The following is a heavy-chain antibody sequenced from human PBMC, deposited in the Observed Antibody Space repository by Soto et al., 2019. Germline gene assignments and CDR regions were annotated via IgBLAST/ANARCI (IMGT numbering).Heavy chain of an antibody. V-gene: IGHV3-33*01. CDR2: IWYDGSNK. D-gene: IGHD6-13*01. J-gene: IGHJ4*02. CDR1: GFTFSSYG. CDR3: ARELAAAGTEFDY. Sequence: GGSLRLSCAASGFTFSSYGMHWVRQAPGKGLEWVAVIWYDGSNKYYADSVKGRFTISRDNSKNTLYLQMNSLRAEDTAVYYCARELAAAGTEFDYWGQGTLVTVSS.